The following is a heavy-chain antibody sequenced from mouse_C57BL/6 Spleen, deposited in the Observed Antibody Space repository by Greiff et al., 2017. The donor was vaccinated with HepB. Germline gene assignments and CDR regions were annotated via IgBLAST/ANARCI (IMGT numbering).Heavy chain of an antibody. CDR1: GYTFTSYW. D-gene: IGHD4-1*01. V-gene: IGHV1-69*01. CDR3: ARRGWDWDYYAMDY. J-gene: IGHJ4*01. CDR2: IDPSDSYT. Sequence: QVQLQQPGAQLVMPGASVKLSCKASGYTFTSYWMHWVKQRPGQGLEWIGEIDPSDSYTNYNQKFKGKSTLTVDKSSSTAYMQLSSLTSEDSAVYYCARRGWDWDYYAMDYWGQGTSVTVSS.